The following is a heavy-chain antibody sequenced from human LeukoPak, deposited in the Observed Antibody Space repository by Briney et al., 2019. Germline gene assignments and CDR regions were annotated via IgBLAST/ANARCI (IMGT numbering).Heavy chain of an antibody. J-gene: IGHJ4*02. V-gene: IGHV3-30*03. CDR2: ISYDGSNK. CDR1: GFTFSSYG. Sequence: GRSLRLSCAASGFTFSSYGMHWVRQAPGKGLEWVALISYDGSNKDYADSVKGRFTISRDNSKNTLYLQMNSLRPEDTAVYYCARGCGSGTTDYWGQGTLVTVSS. CDR3: ARGCGSGTTDY. D-gene: IGHD3-10*01.